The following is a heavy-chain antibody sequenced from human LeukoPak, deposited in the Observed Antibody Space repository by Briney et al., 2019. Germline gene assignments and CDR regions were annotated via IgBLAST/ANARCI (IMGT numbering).Heavy chain of an antibody. CDR1: GFAFSSYG. D-gene: IGHD6-13*01. Sequence: GRSLRLSCAASGFAFSSYGMHWVRQAPGKGLEWVAVIWYDGSNKYYADSVKGRFTISRDNSKNTLYLQMNSLRAEDTAVYYCARDGGAAGRYYGMDVWGQGTTITVSS. V-gene: IGHV3-33*01. CDR3: ARDGGAAGRYYGMDV. CDR2: IWYDGSNK. J-gene: IGHJ6*02.